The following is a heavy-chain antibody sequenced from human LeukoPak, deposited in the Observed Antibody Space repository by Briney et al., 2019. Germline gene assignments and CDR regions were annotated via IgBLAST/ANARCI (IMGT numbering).Heavy chain of an antibody. CDR2: ISAYNGNT. J-gene: IGHJ3*02. V-gene: IGHV1-18*04. CDR3: ARDVLSRSGSYSLSGYNGAFDI. Sequence: GASVKVSCKASGYTFTGYYMHWVRQAPGQGLEWMGWISAYNGNTNYAQKLQGRVTMTTDTSTSTAYMELRSLRSDDTAVYYCARDVLSRSGSYSLSGYNGAFDIWGQGTMVTVSS. CDR1: GYTFTGYY. D-gene: IGHD1-26*01.